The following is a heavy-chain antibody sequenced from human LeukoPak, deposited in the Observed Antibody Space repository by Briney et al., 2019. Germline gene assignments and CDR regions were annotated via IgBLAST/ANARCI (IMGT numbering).Heavy chain of an antibody. D-gene: IGHD6-13*01. V-gene: IGHV5-51*01. CDR2: IYPGGSDT. J-gene: IGHJ6*03. Sequence: GESLKISCKGSGYSFTNYWIGWVRQMPGKGLEWMGIIYPGGSDTRYSPPFQGQVTISANKSISPAYLQWSSLKASDTAIYDCARTGGSRIAAAEPNYYYTDVWGKGTTVTVSS. CDR1: GYSFTNYW. CDR3: ARTGGSRIAAAEPNYYYTDV.